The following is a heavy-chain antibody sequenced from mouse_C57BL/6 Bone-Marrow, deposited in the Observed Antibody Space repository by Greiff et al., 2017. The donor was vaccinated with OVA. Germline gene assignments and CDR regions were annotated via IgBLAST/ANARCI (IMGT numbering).Heavy chain of an antibody. CDR2: ISYDGSN. CDR3: ARDDRDWFAY. CDR1: GYSITSGYY. J-gene: IGHJ3*01. V-gene: IGHV3-6*01. Sequence: EVKLMESGPGLVKPSQSLSLTCSVTGYSITSGYYWNWIRQFPGNKLEWMGYISYDGSNNYNPSLKNRISITRDTSKNQFFLKLNSVTTEDTATYYCARDDRDWFAYWGQGTLVTVSA.